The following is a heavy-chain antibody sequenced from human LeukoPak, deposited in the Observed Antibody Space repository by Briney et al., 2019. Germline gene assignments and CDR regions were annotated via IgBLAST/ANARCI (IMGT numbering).Heavy chain of an antibody. CDR1: GYTFTGYY. J-gene: IGHJ6*03. CDR3: ARSGGDIWFGELSSYYYYMDV. CDR2: INPNSGGT. V-gene: IGHV1-2*02. D-gene: IGHD3-10*01. Sequence: ASVKVSCKASGYTFTGYYMHWVRQAPGQGLEWMGWINPNSGGTNYAQKFQGRVTMTRDTSISTADMELSRLRSDDTAGYYCARSGGDIWFGELSSYYYYMDVWGKGTTVTVSS.